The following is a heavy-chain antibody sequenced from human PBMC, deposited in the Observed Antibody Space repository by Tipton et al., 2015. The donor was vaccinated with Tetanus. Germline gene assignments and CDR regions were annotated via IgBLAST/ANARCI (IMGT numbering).Heavy chain of an antibody. CDR3: ARAPNWLGRDFDY. V-gene: IGHV4-59*01. CDR1: GGSISPFY. Sequence: TLSLTCTVSGGSISPFYWNWIRQSPGKGLEWIGYIYYSGNTNYNPSLKSRVTMSVDTSKNQFSLKLNSVTAADTAVYYCARAPNWLGRDFDYWGQGTLVTVSS. D-gene: IGHD7-27*01. J-gene: IGHJ4*02. CDR2: IYYSGNT.